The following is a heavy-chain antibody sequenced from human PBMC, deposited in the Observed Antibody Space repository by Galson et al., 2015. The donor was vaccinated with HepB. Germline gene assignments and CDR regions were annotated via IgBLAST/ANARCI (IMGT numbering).Heavy chain of an antibody. D-gene: IGHD7-27*01. V-gene: IGHV1-46*01. Sequence: SVKVSCKASGYTFTSYYMHWVRQAPGQGLEWMGIINPSGGSTSYAQKFQGRVTMTRDTSTSTVYMELSSLRSEDTAVYYCARRDRDDYWGYYYYYMDVWGKGTTVTVSS. CDR2: INPSGGST. CDR3: ARRDRDDYWGYYYYYMDV. CDR1: GYTFTSYY. J-gene: IGHJ6*03.